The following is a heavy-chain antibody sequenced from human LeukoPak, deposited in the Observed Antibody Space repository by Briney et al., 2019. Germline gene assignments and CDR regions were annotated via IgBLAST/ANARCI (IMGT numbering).Heavy chain of an antibody. V-gene: IGHV4-61*02. Sequence: SETLSLTCTVSGGSISSGSYYWSWIRQPAGKGLEWIGRIYTSGSTNYNPSLKSRVTISVDTSKNQFSLKLSSVTAADTAVYYCARADSSGYKDYWGQGTLVTVSS. J-gene: IGHJ4*02. CDR3: ARADSSGYKDY. CDR2: IYTSGST. D-gene: IGHD3-22*01. CDR1: GGSISSGSYY.